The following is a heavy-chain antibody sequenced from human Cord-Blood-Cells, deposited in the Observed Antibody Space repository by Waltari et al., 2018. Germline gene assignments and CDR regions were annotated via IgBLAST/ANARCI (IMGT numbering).Heavy chain of an antibody. V-gene: IGHV3-53*01. CDR1: GFPVSSNY. J-gene: IGHJ2*01. Sequence: EVQLVESGGGLLQPGGSVRLSCAASGFPVSSNYMSCVRQAPGKGLEWVSVIYSGGSTYHADSVKGRFTISRDNSKNTLYLQMNSLRAEDTAVYYCARDPARAYWYFDLWGRGTLVTVSS. CDR2: IYSGGST. D-gene: IGHD3-10*01. CDR3: ARDPARAYWYFDL.